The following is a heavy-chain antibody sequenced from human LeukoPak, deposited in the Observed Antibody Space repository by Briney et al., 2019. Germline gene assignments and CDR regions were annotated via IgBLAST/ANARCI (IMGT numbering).Heavy chain of an antibody. CDR1: GGTFSSYA. V-gene: IGHV1-69*13. CDR2: IIPIFGTA. CDR3: ARDPGHGDYAFDY. Sequence: SEKVSCKASGGTFSSYAISWVRQAPGQGLEWMGGIIPIFGTANYAQKFQGRVTITADESTSTAYMELSSLRSEDTAVYYCARDPGHGDYAFDYWGQGTLVTVSS. D-gene: IGHD4-17*01. J-gene: IGHJ4*02.